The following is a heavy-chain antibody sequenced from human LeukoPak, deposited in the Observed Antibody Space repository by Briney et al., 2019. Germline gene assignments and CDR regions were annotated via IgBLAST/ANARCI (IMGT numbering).Heavy chain of an antibody. D-gene: IGHD3-10*01. CDR2: ISYDGSNK. Sequence: PGRSLRLSCAASGFTFSSYAMHWVRQAPGMGLEWVAVISYDGSNKYYADSVKGRFTISRDNSKNTLYLQMNSLRAEDTAVYYCARDHYYDSGTYSPSVYWGQGSLVTVPS. CDR3: ARDHYYDSGTYSPSVY. V-gene: IGHV3-30-3*01. CDR1: GFTFSSYA. J-gene: IGHJ4*02.